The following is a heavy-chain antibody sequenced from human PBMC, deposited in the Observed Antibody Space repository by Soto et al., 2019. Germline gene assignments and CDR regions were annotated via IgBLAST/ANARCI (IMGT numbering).Heavy chain of an antibody. V-gene: IGHV3-73*01. Sequence: GESLKISCAASGFAISATAMHWIRQASGKGLEWVGRIANDVENYAATYGASVKGRFTLSRDESKNTVYLQMNSLRAEDTAVYYCAKGGRRDLPSFDYWGQGTLVTVSS. CDR2: IANDVENYAA. CDR1: GFAISATA. D-gene: IGHD1-1*01. J-gene: IGHJ4*02. CDR3: AKGGRRDLPSFDY.